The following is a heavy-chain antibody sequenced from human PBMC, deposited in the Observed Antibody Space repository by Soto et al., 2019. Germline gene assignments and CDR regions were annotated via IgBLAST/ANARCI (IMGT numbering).Heavy chain of an antibody. D-gene: IGHD6-13*01. Sequence: QVQLVQSGAEVKKPGSSVKVSCKASGGTFSSYAISWVRQAPGQGLEWMGGIIPIFGTANYAQKFQGRVTITADXXTXTXXMELSSLRSEDTAVYYCARDLDSSSWYYYYYGMDVWGQGTTVTVSS. CDR2: IIPIFGTA. CDR3: ARDLDSSSWYYYYYGMDV. CDR1: GGTFSSYA. V-gene: IGHV1-69*12. J-gene: IGHJ6*02.